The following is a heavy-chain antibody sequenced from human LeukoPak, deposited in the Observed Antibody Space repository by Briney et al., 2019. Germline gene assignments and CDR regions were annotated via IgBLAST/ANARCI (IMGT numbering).Heavy chain of an antibody. D-gene: IGHD5-18*01. CDR2: FDPEDGET. J-gene: IGHJ4*02. Sequence: ASVKVSCKASGYTFTGYYMHWVRQAPGKGLEWMGGFDPEDGETIYAQNFQGRVTMTEDTSTDTAYMELSSLRSEDTAVYYCATADSYGPRGTIDYWGQGTLVTVSS. V-gene: IGHV1-24*01. CDR3: ATADSYGPRGTIDY. CDR1: GYTFTGYY.